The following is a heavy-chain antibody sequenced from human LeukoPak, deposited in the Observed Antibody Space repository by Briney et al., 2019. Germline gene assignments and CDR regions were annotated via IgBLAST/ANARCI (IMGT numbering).Heavy chain of an antibody. CDR1: GGSISSSSYY. CDR3: ARGDRGLRLAGWFDP. Sequence: SETLSLTCTVSGGSISSSSYYWGWIRQPPGKGLEWIGSIYYSGSTYYNPSLKSRVTISVDTSKNQFSLKLSSVTAADTAVYYCARGDRGLRLAGWFDPWGQGTLVTVSS. V-gene: IGHV4-39*07. J-gene: IGHJ5*02. CDR2: IYYSGST. D-gene: IGHD2-21*02.